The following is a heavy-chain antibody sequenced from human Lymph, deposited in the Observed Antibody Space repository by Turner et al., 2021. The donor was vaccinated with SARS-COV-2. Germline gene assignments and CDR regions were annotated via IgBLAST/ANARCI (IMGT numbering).Heavy chain of an antibody. CDR2: IYYRGST. V-gene: IGHV4-59*11. D-gene: IGHD2-21*02. CDR1: GGSMNSHY. CDR3: ARETVNNWVDP. Sequence: QVQLQESGPRLVKPLETLSLTCTVSGGSMNSHYWSWIRQPPGKRLEWIGYIYYRGSTNYNPSLKSRVTISVDTSKNQFSLKLTSVTAADTARYYCARETVNNWVDPWGQGILVTVSS. J-gene: IGHJ5*02.